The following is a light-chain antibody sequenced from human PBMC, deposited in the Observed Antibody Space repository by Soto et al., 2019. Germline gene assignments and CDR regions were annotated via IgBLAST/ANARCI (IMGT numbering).Light chain of an antibody. J-gene: IGLJ2*01. V-gene: IGLV2-14*01. CDR2: DVS. CDR3: NSYTTSSTPVV. CDR1: SSDVGGYNY. Sequence: QSALTQPASVSGSPGQSITISCPGTSSDVGGYNYVSWYQQHPGKAPKLMIYDVSNRPSGVSNRFSGSKSGNTASLTISGLQAEDEADYYCNSYTTSSTPVVFGGGTQLTGL.